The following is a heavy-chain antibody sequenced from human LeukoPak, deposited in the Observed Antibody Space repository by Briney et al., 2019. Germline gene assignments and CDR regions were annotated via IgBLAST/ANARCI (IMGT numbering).Heavy chain of an antibody. CDR2: VYSDGVT. Sequence: GGSLRLSCAASGFTVSSYGMSWVRQAPGKGPEWVSLVYSDGVTRYADSVQGRFTISRDNSKNTEYLQMNNLRVEDTAVYHCVRDRAEGRAWVEFDPWGQGILVTVSS. CDR1: GFTVSSYG. CDR3: VRDRAEGRAWVEFDP. V-gene: IGHV3-66*02. J-gene: IGHJ5*02.